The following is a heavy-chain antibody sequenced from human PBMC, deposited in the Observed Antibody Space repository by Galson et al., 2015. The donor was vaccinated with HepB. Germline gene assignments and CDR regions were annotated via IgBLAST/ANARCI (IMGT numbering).Heavy chain of an antibody. V-gene: IGHV5-10-1*01. CDR2: VDPSDSYT. Sequence: QSGAEVKKPGESLSISCQGSGYGFTDYWISWVRQMPGKGLEWMGRVDPSDSYTEYSPSFHGHVTMSTDKSISTAYLQWSSLKASDTAMYYCARHMSYGMDVWGQGTTVTGSS. CDR3: ARHMSYGMDV. J-gene: IGHJ6*01. CDR1: GYGFTDYW.